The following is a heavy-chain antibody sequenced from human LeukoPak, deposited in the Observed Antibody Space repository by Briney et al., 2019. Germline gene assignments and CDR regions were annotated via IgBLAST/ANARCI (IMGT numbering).Heavy chain of an antibody. Sequence: SETLSLTCTVSGGSISSYYWSWIRQPPGKGLEWVGSISYGGTSYYNPSLKRRVSISVDTSQNQFSLTLNSVTAADTAVYYCAGLSSSPGDSGGSLDSWGQGTLVTVSS. V-gene: IGHV4-59*05. CDR2: ISYGGTS. D-gene: IGHD3-22*01. J-gene: IGHJ4*02. CDR3: AGLSSSPGDSGGSLDS. CDR1: GGSISSYY.